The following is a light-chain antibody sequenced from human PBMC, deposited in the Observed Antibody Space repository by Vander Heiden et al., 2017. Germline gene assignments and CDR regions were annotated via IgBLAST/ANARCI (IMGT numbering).Light chain of an antibody. J-gene: IGKJ1*01. CDR2: GVS. CDR3: QQYGTSTWT. Sequence: IVLTQSPDTLSLSPGERATLSCRASQGISRNFFAWYQQKPGQAPSLLIYGVSTRATGIPDRFSGSGSGTDFTLTISRLEPEDSAVYYWQQYGTSTWTLGKGTKVEIK. CDR1: QGISRNF. V-gene: IGKV3-20*01.